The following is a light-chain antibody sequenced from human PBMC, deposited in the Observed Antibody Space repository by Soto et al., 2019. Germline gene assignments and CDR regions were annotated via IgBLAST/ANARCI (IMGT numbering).Light chain of an antibody. CDR1: QSISSW. J-gene: IGKJ4*01. V-gene: IGKV1-5*03. CDR3: QQYKGFPLT. CDR2: RAS. Sequence: DIQMTQSPSTLSASVGDRVTLTCRASQSISSWLAWYQQKPGKAPKLLIYRASNLDSGVPSRFSGSGSGTEFTLTISRLQPDDFATYYCQQYKGFPLTFGGGTKVEI.